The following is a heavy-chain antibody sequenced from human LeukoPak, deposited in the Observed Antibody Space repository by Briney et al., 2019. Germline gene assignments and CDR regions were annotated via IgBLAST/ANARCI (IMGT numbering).Heavy chain of an antibody. CDR2: IYSSGST. CDR1: GGSISDYY. D-gene: IGHD2-15*01. Sequence: SETLSLTCTVSGGSISDYYCSWIRQPAGKGLEWIGHIYSSGSTYYNPSLKSRVTMSVDMSKNQFSLKLSSVTAADTAVYYCARDFPHGSGRYFYEGMDVWGQGTTVTVSS. V-gene: IGHV4-4*07. J-gene: IGHJ6*02. CDR3: ARDFPHGSGRYFYEGMDV.